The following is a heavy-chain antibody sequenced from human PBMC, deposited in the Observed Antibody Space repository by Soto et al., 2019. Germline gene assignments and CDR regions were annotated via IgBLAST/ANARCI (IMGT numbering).Heavy chain of an antibody. CDR3: ARDIDILSGYPDN. CDR2: IGWDGGRT. V-gene: IGHV3-43*01. CDR1: GFRFDDYT. D-gene: IGHD3-9*01. J-gene: IGHJ4*02. Sequence: EVQLVESGGVVVQPGGSLRLSCAASGFRFDDYTMHWVRQAPEKGLEWVSLIGWDGGRTEYADSVKGRFTISRDNSKNSLYLQMNSLRTEDTALYYRARDIDILSGYPDNWGQGTLVTVSS.